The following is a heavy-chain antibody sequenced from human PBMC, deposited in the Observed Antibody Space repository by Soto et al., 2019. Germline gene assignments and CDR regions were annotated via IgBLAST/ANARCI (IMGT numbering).Heavy chain of an antibody. CDR3: ARMSGEYYDSSGYFEY. CDR2: IDWDDDK. V-gene: IGHV2-70*01. J-gene: IGHJ4*02. Sequence: SGPTLVNPTQTLTLTCTFSGFSLSTIGMCVSWIRQPPGKALEWLALIDWDDDKYYSTSLKTRLTISKDTSKNQVVLTMTNMDPVDTATYYCARMSGEYYDSSGYFEYWGQGTLVNVSS. CDR1: GFSLSTIGMC. D-gene: IGHD3-22*01.